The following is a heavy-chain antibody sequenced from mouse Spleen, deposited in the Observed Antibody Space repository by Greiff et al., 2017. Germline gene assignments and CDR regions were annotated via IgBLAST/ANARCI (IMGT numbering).Heavy chain of an antibody. V-gene: IGHV5-9-2*01. J-gene: IGHJ4*01. Sequence: EVKVEESGGGLVKPGGSLKLSCAASGFTFSSYGMSWVRQTPEKRLEWVATISGGGSYTYYPDSVKGRFTISRDNAKNNLYLQMSSLRSEDTALYYCARHRTTRDAMDYWGQGTSVTVSS. CDR2: ISGGGSYT. CDR3: ARHRTTRDAMDY. CDR1: GFTFSSYG. D-gene: IGHD1-1*01.